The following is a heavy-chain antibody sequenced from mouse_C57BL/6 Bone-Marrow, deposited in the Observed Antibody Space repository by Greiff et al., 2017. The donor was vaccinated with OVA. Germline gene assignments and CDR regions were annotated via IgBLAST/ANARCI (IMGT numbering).Heavy chain of an antibody. CDR2: INPSSGYT. V-gene: IGHV1-4*01. Sequence: VQLQQSGAELARPGASVKMSCKASRYTFTSYTMHWVKQRPGQGLEWIGYINPSSGYTKYNQKFKDKATLTADKSSSTAYMQLSSLTSEDSAVYYCAKLTGTSWFAYWGQGTLVTVSA. CDR3: AKLTGTSWFAY. J-gene: IGHJ3*01. D-gene: IGHD4-1*01. CDR1: RYTFTSYT.